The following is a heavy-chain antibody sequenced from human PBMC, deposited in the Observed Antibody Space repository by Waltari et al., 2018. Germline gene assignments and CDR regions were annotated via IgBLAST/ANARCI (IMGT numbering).Heavy chain of an antibody. V-gene: IGHV4-34*01. J-gene: IGHJ4*02. CDR2: INQGGGT. Sequence: QVLLQPGGARLLKPSETLSLTCGVSGGSSGGYYWSWIRQPPGKGLHWIGEINQGGGTKYNPSLNSRVTISVDTSNNQFSLKLTSVTAADTAVYYCVRHVGGSRGIDYWGQGTLITVSS. CDR3: VRHVGGSRGIDY. D-gene: IGHD3-16*01. CDR1: GGSSGGYY.